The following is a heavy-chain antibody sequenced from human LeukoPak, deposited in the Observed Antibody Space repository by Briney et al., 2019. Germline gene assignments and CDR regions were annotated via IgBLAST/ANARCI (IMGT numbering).Heavy chain of an antibody. D-gene: IGHD5-18*01. J-gene: IGHJ6*02. Sequence: SVTVSFTASGRPFSIYAISWVRQAPGQGLEWMGRIIPILGIANYAQKFQGRVTITADKSTSTAYMELSSLRSEDTAVYYCARGSYGLHGMDVWGQGTTVTVSS. CDR1: GRPFSIYA. V-gene: IGHV1-69*04. CDR3: ARGSYGLHGMDV. CDR2: IIPILGIA.